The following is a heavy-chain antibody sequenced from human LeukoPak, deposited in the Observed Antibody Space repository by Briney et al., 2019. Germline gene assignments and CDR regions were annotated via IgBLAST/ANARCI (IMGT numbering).Heavy chain of an antibody. CDR1: AFTFSNYG. CDR3: AKGEGWQQPYYCYVDV. J-gene: IGHJ6*03. Sequence: PGGSLRLSCAASAFTFSNYGMHWVRQAPGKGLEWVAFIRYDGSNKYYADSVKGRFTISRDNSKNTMYLQMNSLSPEDTAVYYCAKGEGWQQPYYCYVDVWGKGTTVTISS. CDR2: IRYDGSNK. D-gene: IGHD6-13*01. V-gene: IGHV3-30*02.